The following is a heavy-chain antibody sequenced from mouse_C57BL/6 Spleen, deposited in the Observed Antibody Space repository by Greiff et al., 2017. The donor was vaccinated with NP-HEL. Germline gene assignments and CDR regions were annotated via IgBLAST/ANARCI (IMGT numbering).Heavy chain of an antibody. CDR3: TDYYGSSRRSFDY. D-gene: IGHD1-1*01. J-gene: IGHJ2*01. CDR2: IDPETGGT. V-gene: IGHV1-15*01. Sequence: QVQLQQSGAELVRPGASVTLSCKASGYTFTDYEMHWVKQTPVHGLEWIGAIDPETGGTAYNQKFKGKAILTADKSSSTAYMELRSLTSEDSAVYYCTDYYGSSRRSFDYWGQGTTLTVSS. CDR1: GYTFTDYE.